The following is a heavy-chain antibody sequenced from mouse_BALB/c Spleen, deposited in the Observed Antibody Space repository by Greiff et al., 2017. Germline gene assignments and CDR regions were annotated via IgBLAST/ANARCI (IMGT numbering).Heavy chain of an antibody. Sequence: EVQLVESGPGLVKPSQSLSLTCTVTGYSITSDYAWNWIRQFPGNKLEWMGYISYSGSTSYNPSLKSRISITRYTSKNQFFLQLNSVTTEDTATYYCASEGNYYGSGGWFAYWGQGTLVTVSA. J-gene: IGHJ3*01. CDR3: ASEGNYYGSGGWFAY. V-gene: IGHV3-2*02. D-gene: IGHD1-1*01. CDR1: GYSITSDYA. CDR2: ISYSGST.